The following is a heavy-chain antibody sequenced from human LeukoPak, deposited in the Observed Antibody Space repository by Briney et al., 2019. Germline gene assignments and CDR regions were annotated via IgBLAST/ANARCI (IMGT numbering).Heavy chain of an antibody. J-gene: IGHJ4*02. V-gene: IGHV3-30-3*01. CDR1: GVTFSSYA. Sequence: PGRSLRLSCATSGVTFSSYAMHWVRQAPGKGLEWVAVISYDGSNKYYADSVKGRFTISSDNSKNTLYLQMNSLRAEDTAVYYCAKTYNSWGGDFAYWGQRALVTVSS. CDR2: ISYDGSNK. D-gene: IGHD2/OR15-2a*01. CDR3: AKTYNSWGGDFAY.